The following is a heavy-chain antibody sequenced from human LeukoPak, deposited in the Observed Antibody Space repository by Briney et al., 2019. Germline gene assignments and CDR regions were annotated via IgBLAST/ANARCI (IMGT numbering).Heavy chain of an antibody. CDR1: GLTFSTSG. D-gene: IGHD6-13*01. V-gene: IGHV3-33*01. CDR2: IWYDGSKK. Sequence: GRSLRLSCAASGLTFSTSGFHWVRQAPGKGLEWVAVIWYDGSKKYYADSVKGRFTISRDNSKNTVYLQMNSLRVGDTAVYYCASAGSPHGYWGQGTLVTVSS. CDR3: ASAGSPHGY. J-gene: IGHJ4*02.